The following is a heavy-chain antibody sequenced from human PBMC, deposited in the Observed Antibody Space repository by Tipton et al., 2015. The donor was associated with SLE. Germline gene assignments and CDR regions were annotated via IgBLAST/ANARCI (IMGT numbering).Heavy chain of an antibody. Sequence: TLSLTCTVSGGSISSYYWSWIRQPAGKGLEWIGRIYTSGSTNYNPSLKSRVTISVDTSKNQFSLKLTSVTAADTAMYFCARLSWDRSLVHGFDIWGQGTRVTVSS. J-gene: IGHJ3*02. CDR3: ARLSWDRSLVHGFDI. CDR1: GGSISSYY. V-gene: IGHV4-4*07. D-gene: IGHD3-10*01. CDR2: IYTSGST.